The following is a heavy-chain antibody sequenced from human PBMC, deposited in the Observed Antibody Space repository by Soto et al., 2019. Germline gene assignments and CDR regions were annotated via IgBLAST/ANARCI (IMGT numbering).Heavy chain of an antibody. Sequence: EVQLLESGGGLVQPGGSLRLSCAASGFTFSSYAMSWVRHAPGNVMEWVAAISGSGGSTYYADSVKGRFTISRENSKTSLYMRMEGLRAYDAEVYDCAKDLVVSSGAYYDYWGHGTLVTVSS. CDR1: GFTFSSYA. CDR3: AKDLVVSSGAYYDY. V-gene: IGHV3-23*01. CDR2: ISGSGGST. D-gene: IGHD2-15*01. J-gene: IGHJ4*01.